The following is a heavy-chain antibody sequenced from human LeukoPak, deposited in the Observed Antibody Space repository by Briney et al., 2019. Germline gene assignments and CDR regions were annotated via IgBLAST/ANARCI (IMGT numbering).Heavy chain of an antibody. J-gene: IGHJ4*02. D-gene: IGHD2-2*01. CDR2: ISGSGDTT. CDR1: GFTFSSYA. CDR3: ARTPQKYCSSTTCYPDY. Sequence: GGSLRLSCAASGFTFSSYAMSWVRLAPGKGLEWVSTISGSGDTTYYADSVRGRFTVSRDNSNNTLYLQMNSLRAENTALYYCARTPQKYCSSTTCYPDYWGQGTLVTVSS. V-gene: IGHV3-23*01.